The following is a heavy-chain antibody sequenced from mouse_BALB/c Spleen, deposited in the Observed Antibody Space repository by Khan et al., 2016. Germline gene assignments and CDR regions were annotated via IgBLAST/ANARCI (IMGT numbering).Heavy chain of an antibody. V-gene: IGHV9-3*02. D-gene: IGHD2-2*01. CDR2: INTNTGEP. CDR3: ARWDLYYGYDGYAMDY. Sequence: QIQLVQSGPELKKPGETVKISCKASGYTFTNYGMNWVKQAPGKGLKWMGWINTNTGEPTYAEEVKGRFAFSLETSASTAYLQINNLKNEDTATYFCARWDLYYGYDGYAMDYWGQGTSVTVSS. CDR1: GYTFTNYG. J-gene: IGHJ4*01.